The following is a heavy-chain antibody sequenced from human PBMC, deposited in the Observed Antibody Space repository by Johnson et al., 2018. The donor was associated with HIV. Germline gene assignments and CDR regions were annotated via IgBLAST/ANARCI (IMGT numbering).Heavy chain of an antibody. Sequence: VQLVESGGGLVQPGGSRRLSCAGSGFTFNFHWMTWVRQAPGKGLEWVAVIWFDGFNNYYGDSVKGRFTISRDNSKNTLYLQMNSLRVEDTAVYYCARDGSLGVGLHDAFDIWGPGTMGTVSS. D-gene: IGHD1-26*01. CDR2: IWFDGFNN. V-gene: IGHV3-33*01. CDR3: ARDGSLGVGLHDAFDI. J-gene: IGHJ3*02. CDR1: GFTFNFHW.